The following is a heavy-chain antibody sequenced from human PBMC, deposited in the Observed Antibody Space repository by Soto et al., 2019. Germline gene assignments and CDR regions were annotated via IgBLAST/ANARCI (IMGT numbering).Heavy chain of an antibody. D-gene: IGHD5-12*01. CDR3: PKGSGYDNSVSYLKH. J-gene: IGHJ1*01. CDR2: IGSGGATT. CDR1: GFTSSNYA. Sequence: PGGSLRLSWAASGFTSSNYAMSWVRQAPGEGLEWVSAIGSGGATTYYADSVKGRFTISRDNSKNTLYLQMNSLRAEDTAVYYCPKGSGYDNSVSYLKHWGQGSLVTVSS. V-gene: IGHV3-23*01.